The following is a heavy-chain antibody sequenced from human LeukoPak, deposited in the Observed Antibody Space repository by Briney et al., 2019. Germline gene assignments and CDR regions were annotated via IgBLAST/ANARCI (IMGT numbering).Heavy chain of an antibody. CDR2: ISGAGSGT. J-gene: IGHJ4*02. V-gene: IGHV3-23*01. CDR3: ARGRVYSSGWYDY. D-gene: IGHD6-13*01. Sequence: GGSLRLSCAASGFTFSNYAMSWVRQAPGKGLEWVSGISGAGSGTYYADSVKGRFTISRDNAKNSLYLQMNSLRAEDTAVYYCARGRVYSSGWYDYWGQGTLVTVSS. CDR1: GFTFSNYA.